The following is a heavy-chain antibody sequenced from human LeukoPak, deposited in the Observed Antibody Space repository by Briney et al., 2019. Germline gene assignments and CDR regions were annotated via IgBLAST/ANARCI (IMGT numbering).Heavy chain of an antibody. CDR1: GFTLGSYW. CDR3: ARESDYYYFDY. D-gene: IGHD5-12*01. V-gene: IGHV3-7*05. J-gene: IGHJ4*02. CDR2: IKQDGSEK. Sequence: GGSLRLSCAPSGFTLGSYWMTWVRQAPRKGLEWVANIKQDGSEKYYVDSVKGRFTISRDNAKNSLYLQMNSLRANDTAVYYCARESDYYYFDYWGQGTLVTVSS.